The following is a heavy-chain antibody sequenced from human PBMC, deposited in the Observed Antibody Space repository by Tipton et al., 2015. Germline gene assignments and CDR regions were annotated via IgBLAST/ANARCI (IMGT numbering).Heavy chain of an antibody. CDR3: ARGALSYYDSSGRWLAY. J-gene: IGHJ4*02. Sequence: TLSLTCSVSSDSISKYYWSWIRQPPGKELEWIGYIQYSGSTNYNPSLKSRVTISVDTSKTQFSLKMSSVTAADTAVYYCARGALSYYDSSGRWLAYWGQGTLVTVSS. D-gene: IGHD3-22*01. V-gene: IGHV4-59*08. CDR2: IQYSGST. CDR1: SDSISKYY.